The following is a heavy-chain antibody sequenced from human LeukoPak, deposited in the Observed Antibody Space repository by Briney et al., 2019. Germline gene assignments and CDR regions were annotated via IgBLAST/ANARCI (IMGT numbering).Heavy chain of an antibody. Sequence: GGSLRLSCAAPGFTFSSYAMHWVRQAPGKGLEWVAFIRYDGSNENYADSVKGRFTILRDNAKNSLYLQMNSLRAEDTAVYYCARDHLYYDISGPRFDYWGQGTRVTVSS. D-gene: IGHD3-9*01. J-gene: IGHJ4*02. V-gene: IGHV3-30*02. CDR2: IRYDGSNE. CDR1: GFTFSSYA. CDR3: ARDHLYYDISGPRFDY.